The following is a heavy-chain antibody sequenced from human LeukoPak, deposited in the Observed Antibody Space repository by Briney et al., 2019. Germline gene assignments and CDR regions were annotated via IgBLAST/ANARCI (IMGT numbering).Heavy chain of an antibody. CDR1: GFTFSSYA. J-gene: IGHJ4*02. Sequence: PGGSLRLSCAASGFTFSSYAMSWVRQAPEKGLEWVSTISGSGGGTYYADSVKGRFTISRGDSKNTLYLQMNSLRAEDTAVYYCAKDLGRYRNNYFDYWGQGSPVTVSS. V-gene: IGHV3-23*01. D-gene: IGHD1-26*01. CDR2: ISGSGGGT. CDR3: AKDLGRYRNNYFDY.